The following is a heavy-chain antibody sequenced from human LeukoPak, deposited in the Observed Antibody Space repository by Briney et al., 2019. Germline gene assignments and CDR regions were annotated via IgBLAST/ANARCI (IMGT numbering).Heavy chain of an antibody. Sequence: PGGSLRLSCAASGFTFNSDTMKWVRQAPVKGLEWVSSISSSSGYIYYADSVKGRFTISRDNTKNSLYLQMNSLRVEDTAVYYCARSAIHYGMDVWGRGTTVTVSS. CDR2: ISSSSGYI. CDR3: ARSAIHYGMDV. J-gene: IGHJ6*02. D-gene: IGHD2-2*01. CDR1: GFTFNSDT. V-gene: IGHV3-21*01.